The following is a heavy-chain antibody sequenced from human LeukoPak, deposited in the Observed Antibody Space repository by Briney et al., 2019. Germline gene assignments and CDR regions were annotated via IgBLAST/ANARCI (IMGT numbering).Heavy chain of an antibody. J-gene: IGHJ4*02. V-gene: IGHV3-74*01. CDR2: ISNDGKIA. D-gene: IGHD2/OR15-2a*01. CDR3: ARDFHSIDF. CDR1: GFTFTDRW. Sequence: GGSLRLSCATSGFTFTDRWVHWVRQAPGKGLVWVSRISNDGKIASYADSVKGRFTIARDNAQNTVYLQMDSLRDEDTAVYYCARDFHSIDFWGQGTLVTVSS.